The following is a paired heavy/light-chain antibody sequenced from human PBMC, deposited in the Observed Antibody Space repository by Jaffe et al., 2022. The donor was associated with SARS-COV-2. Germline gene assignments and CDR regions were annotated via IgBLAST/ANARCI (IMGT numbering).Heavy chain of an antibody. CDR3: ARIDNHYYDRAFDP. D-gene: IGHD3-22*01. V-gene: IGHV4-59*01. CDR2: IYSSGTT. J-gene: IGHJ5*02. CDR1: GGSISSYY. Sequence: QVQLQESGPGLVKPSETLSLTCTVSGGSISSYYWGWIRQPPGKGLEWIGYIYSSGTTNYNPSLKSRVTISLDTAKSQFSLKLTSVTAADTAVYYCARIDNHYYDRAFDPWGQGTLVTVSS.
Light chain of an antibody. CDR2: GAS. CDR1: QSVSSSY. V-gene: IGKV3-20*01. J-gene: IGKJ1*01. Sequence: EIVLTQSPGTLSLSPGERATLSCRASQSVSSSYLAWYQQKPGQAPRLLIYGASSRATGIPDRFSGSGSGTDFTLTISRLEPEDFAVYYCQQHNSSPRTFGQGTTVEIK. CDR3: QQHNSSPRT.